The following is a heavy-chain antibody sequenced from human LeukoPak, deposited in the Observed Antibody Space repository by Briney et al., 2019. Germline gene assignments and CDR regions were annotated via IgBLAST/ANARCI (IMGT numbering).Heavy chain of an antibody. CDR2: ISTDGNDK. CDR3: AKDTSVSADYYFDY. Sequence: GGSLRLSCAASGFTFSSLPIHWVRQAPGKGLEWLTVISTDGNDKHYADSVKGRFTVSRDNSKNTLFLQMNNLRTEDTAVYYCAKDTSVSADYYFDYWGQGTLVTVSS. CDR1: GFTFSSLP. D-gene: IGHD3-16*01. V-gene: IGHV3-30-3*02. J-gene: IGHJ4*02.